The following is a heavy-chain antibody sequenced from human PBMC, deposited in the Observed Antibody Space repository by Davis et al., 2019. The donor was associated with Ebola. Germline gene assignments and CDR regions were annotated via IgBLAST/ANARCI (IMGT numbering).Heavy chain of an antibody. V-gene: IGHV3-30*04. Sequence: GGSLRLSCAASRFTVSSNYMSWVRQAPGEGLEWVAVISKDGSNKKYVDSVKGRFTISRDNSKNTLYLQMNSLTTEDTAVYYCAKDRSNFGYGLDVWGPGTTVTVSS. D-gene: IGHD4-11*01. CDR2: ISKDGSNK. J-gene: IGHJ6*02. CDR1: RFTVSSNY. CDR3: AKDRSNFGYGLDV.